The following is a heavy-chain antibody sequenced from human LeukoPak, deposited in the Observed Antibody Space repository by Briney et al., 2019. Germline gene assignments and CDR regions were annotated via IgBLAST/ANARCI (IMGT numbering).Heavy chain of an antibody. D-gene: IGHD6-19*01. CDR1: GYTFTSYG. CDR3: ARDTAVAGTNWFDP. CDR2: ISAYNGNT. V-gene: IGHV1-18*04. J-gene: IGHJ5*02. Sequence: ASVKVSCKASGYTFTSYGISWVRQAPGQGLEWMGWISAYNGNTNYAQKLQGRVTMTTDTSTSTAYMELRSLRSDDTAVYYCARDTAVAGTNWFDPWGEGILVTVSS.